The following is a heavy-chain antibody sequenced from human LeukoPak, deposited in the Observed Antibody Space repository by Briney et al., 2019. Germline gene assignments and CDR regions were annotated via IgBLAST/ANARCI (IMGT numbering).Heavy chain of an antibody. D-gene: IGHD5-18*01. J-gene: IGHJ4*02. Sequence: PGRSLRLSCAASRFSITSNDMNSVRQAPGQELEWVSVIYSGGSTYYGDSVNGRFTISRDHSKNTLYLQMNSLRAEDTAVYYCATKRGYSYGLDYWGEGTLVTVSS. V-gene: IGHV3-53*01. CDR1: RFSITSND. CDR3: ATKRGYSYGLDY. CDR2: IYSGGST.